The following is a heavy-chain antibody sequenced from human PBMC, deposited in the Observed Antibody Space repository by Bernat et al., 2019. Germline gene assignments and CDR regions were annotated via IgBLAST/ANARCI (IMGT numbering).Heavy chain of an antibody. CDR2: IYFYGTS. D-gene: IGHD5-24*01. Sequence: QLQLQESGPGLVKPLETLSLTCTVSGGSISTNFYYWGWFRQPPGKGLEWIGSIYFYGTSYSNPSLKSRVTISLDTSKSQFSLKLNSVTATDTALYYCARRGEVPTSIDFWGQGTLVTVSS. J-gene: IGHJ4*02. V-gene: IGHV4-39*01. CDR1: GGSISTNFYY. CDR3: ARRGEVPTSIDF.